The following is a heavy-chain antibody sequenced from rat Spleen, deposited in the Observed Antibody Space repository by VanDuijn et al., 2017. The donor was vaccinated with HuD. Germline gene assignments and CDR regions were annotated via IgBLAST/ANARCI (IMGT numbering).Heavy chain of an antibody. Sequence: QVQLKESGPGLVKPSETLSLTCTVSGFSLTNYHVSWVRQPPGKGLEWMGVIWGDGSTAYNSAVQSRLSISRDTSKSQVFLKMNSLQPEDTGTYYCARHYYSSLGYWGQGVMVTVSS. V-gene: IGHV2-32*01. CDR2: IWGDGST. CDR3: ARHYYSSLGY. CDR1: GFSLTNYH. J-gene: IGHJ2*01. D-gene: IGHD1-2*01.